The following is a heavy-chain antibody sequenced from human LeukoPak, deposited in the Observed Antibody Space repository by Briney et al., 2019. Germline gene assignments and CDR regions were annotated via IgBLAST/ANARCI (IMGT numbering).Heavy chain of an antibody. V-gene: IGHV4-61*01. Sequence: SETLSLTCTVSGGSVSSGSYYWSWIRQPPGKGLEWIGYIYYSGSTNYNPSLKSRVTISVDTSKNQFSLKLSSVTATDTAVYYCASSRSGGSYPSWFDPWGQGTLVTFSS. D-gene: IGHD2-15*01. CDR3: ASSRSGGSYPSWFDP. CDR2: IYYSGST. CDR1: GGSVSSGSYY. J-gene: IGHJ5*02.